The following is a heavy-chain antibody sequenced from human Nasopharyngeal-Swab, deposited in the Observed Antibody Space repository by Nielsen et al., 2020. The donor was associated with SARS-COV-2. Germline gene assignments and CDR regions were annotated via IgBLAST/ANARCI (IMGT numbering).Heavy chain of an antibody. CDR2: ISHGGTT. V-gene: IGHV4-59*13. J-gene: IGHJ4*02. CDR1: GGSMNNFY. CDR3: AREDTGKFSTLAL. D-gene: IGHD3-10*01. Sequence: SETLSLTCIVSGGSMNNFYWNWVRQSPEKGLEWIGYISHGGTTNYNPSLKSRVTISIDKSNSQFSLKVNSVTTADTGVYYCAREDTGKFSTLALWGQGTLVTVSS.